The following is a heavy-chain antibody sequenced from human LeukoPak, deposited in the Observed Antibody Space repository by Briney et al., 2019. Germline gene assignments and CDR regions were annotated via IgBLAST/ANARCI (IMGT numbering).Heavy chain of an antibody. D-gene: IGHD6-6*01. CDR3: AREYGSSSPRYYYYGMDV. CDR2: INSDGSST. V-gene: IGHV3-74*01. Sequence: GGSLRLSCAASGFTFSSYWMHWVRQAPGKGLVWVSRINSDGSSTSYADSVKGRFTISRDNAKNTLYLQMNSLRAEDTAVYYCAREYGSSSPRYYYYGMDVWGQGTMVTVSS. J-gene: IGHJ6*02. CDR1: GFTFSSYW.